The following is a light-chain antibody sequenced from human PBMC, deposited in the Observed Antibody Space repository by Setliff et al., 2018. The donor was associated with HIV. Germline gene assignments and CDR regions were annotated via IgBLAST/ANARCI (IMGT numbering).Light chain of an antibody. CDR1: QNILNSLNNKNC. V-gene: IGKV4-1*01. CDR3: QQYYVAPPWT. Sequence: DIVMTQSPDSLAVSLGERATINCKSSQNILNSLNNKNCLAWYQQKPGQPPKLLIYWASTREYGVPDRFSGSGSGTDFTLTISSLQAEDVAVYFCQQYYVAPPWTFGQGTKVDIK. J-gene: IGKJ1*01. CDR2: WAS.